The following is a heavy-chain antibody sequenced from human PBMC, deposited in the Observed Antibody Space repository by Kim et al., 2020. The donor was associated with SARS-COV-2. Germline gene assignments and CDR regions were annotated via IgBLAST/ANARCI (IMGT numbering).Heavy chain of an antibody. CDR2: ISAYNGNT. J-gene: IGHJ6*02. Sequence: ASVKVSCKASGYTFTSYGISWVRQAPGQGLEWMGWISAYNGNTNYAQKLQGRVTMTTDTSTSTAYMELRSLRSDDTAVYYCAREGSSWPDMNYYYYYGMDVWGQGTTVTVSS. CDR1: GYTFTSYG. V-gene: IGHV1-18*04. CDR3: AREGSSWPDMNYYYYYGMDV. D-gene: IGHD6-13*01.